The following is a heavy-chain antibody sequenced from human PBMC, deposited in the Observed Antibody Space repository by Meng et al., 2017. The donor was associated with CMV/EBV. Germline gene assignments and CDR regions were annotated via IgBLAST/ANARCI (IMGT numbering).Heavy chain of an antibody. Sequence: SETLSLTCTVSGGSISSSSYYWGWIRQPPGKGLEWIGSIYYSGSTYYNPSLKSRVTISVDASKNQFSLKLSSVTAADTAVYYCASYSFWGQGTLVTVSS. J-gene: IGHJ4*02. CDR3: ASYSF. CDR1: GGSISSSSYY. V-gene: IGHV4-39*07. CDR2: IYYSGST. D-gene: IGHD4-11*01.